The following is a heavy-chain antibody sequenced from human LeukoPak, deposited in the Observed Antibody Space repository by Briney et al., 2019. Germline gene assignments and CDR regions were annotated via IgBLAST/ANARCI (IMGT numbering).Heavy chain of an antibody. V-gene: IGHV3-53*01. D-gene: IGHD7-27*01. CDR3: ARVGTAYYFDY. Sequence: PGGSLRLSCAASGFTVSSNYMSWVRQAPGKGLEWVSIIYSGGSTFYADSVKGRFTISRDNSKNTLYLQMNSLRAEDTALYYCARVGTAYYFDYWGQGTLVTVSS. J-gene: IGHJ4*02. CDR2: IYSGGST. CDR1: GFTVSSNY.